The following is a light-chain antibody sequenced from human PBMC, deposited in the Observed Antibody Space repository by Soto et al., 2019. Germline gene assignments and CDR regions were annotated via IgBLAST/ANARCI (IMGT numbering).Light chain of an antibody. CDR1: QDISNL. J-gene: IGKJ1*01. V-gene: IGKV1-12*01. Sequence: DIQMTQSPSFVSAAVGDRVTLSCRASQDISNLLAWYQQKPGKAPTLLIYATSNLQRGVPSRFSGSGSGTDFTLIISGLQPEDFATYYCQQASSFPRTFGQGTKVEIK. CDR3: QQASSFPRT. CDR2: ATS.